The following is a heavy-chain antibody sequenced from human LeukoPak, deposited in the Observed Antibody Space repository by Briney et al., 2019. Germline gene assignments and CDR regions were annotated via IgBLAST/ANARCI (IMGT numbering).Heavy chain of an antibody. CDR3: ARDHSSGWYAGDY. D-gene: IGHD6-19*01. V-gene: IGHV3-33*01. CDR1: GFTFSSYG. Sequence: GRSLRLSCAASGFTFSSYGMHWVRQAPGKGLEWVAVIWYDGSNKYYADSVKGRFTISRDNSKNTLYLQMNSLRAEDTAVYYCARDHSSGWYAGDYWGQGTLVTVSS. J-gene: IGHJ4*02. CDR2: IWYDGSNK.